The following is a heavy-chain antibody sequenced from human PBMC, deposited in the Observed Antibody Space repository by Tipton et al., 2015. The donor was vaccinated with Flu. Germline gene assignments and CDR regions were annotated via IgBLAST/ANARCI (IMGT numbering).Heavy chain of an antibody. V-gene: IGHV4-34*01. D-gene: IGHD3-10*01. CDR3: ARVRRNTYYSGSGEGHFDY. J-gene: IGHJ4*02. CDR2: IHHSGNT. CDR1: GGSFTDYY. Sequence: TLSLTCAVYGGSFTDYYWSWIRQPPGKGLEWIGEIHHSGNTKYNPSLKSRVTISVDTSKNQFSLKVNSVTAADTAVYYCARVRRNTYYSGSGEGHFDYWGQGTLVTVSS.